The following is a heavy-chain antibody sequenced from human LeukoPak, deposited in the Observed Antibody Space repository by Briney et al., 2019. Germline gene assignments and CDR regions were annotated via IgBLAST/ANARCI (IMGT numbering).Heavy chain of an antibody. CDR2: INPKSGGA. D-gene: IGHD3-9*01. CDR1: RYTFTGYY. CDR3: AREYILTAYYGDY. J-gene: IGHJ4*02. V-gene: IGHV1-2*02. Sequence: ASVKVSCKASRYTFTGYYMHWVRQAPGQGLEWMGWINPKSGGANYAQKFQGRVTMTWDTSISTAYMELSRLRSDDTAVYYCAREYILTAYYGDYWGQGTLVTVSS.